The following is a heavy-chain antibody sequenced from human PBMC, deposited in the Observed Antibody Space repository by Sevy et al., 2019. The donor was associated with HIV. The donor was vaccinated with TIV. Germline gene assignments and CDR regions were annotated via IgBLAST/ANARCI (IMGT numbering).Heavy chain of an antibody. D-gene: IGHD3-16*01. J-gene: IGHJ4*02. V-gene: IGHV3-7*01. CDR1: GLTFSSSW. Sequence: GGCLRLSCAVSGLTFSSSWMAWARQAPGKRLEWMAEIQPDGSEKYYVDSVKGRLTISRDNAKNFLYLQMDSLRVEDTAVYYSVRDPEWGAIDYWGQGILVTVSS. CDR2: IQPDGSEK. CDR3: VRDPEWGAIDY.